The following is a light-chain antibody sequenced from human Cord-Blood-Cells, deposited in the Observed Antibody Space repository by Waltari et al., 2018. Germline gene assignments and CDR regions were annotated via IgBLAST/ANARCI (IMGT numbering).Light chain of an antibody. J-gene: IGKJ2*01. CDR3: QQYNNWPPYT. CDR1: QSFSSN. CDR2: GAD. Sequence: EIVMTQSPATLSVSPGERATLSCRASQSFSSNLAWYQQKPGQAPRLLIYGADTRATGIPARFSGSGSGTEFTLTISSLQAEDFAVYYCQQYNNWPPYTFGQGTKLEIK. V-gene: IGKV3-15*01.